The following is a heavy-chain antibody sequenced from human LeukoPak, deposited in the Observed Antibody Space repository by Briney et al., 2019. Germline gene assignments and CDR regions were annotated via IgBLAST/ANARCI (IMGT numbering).Heavy chain of an antibody. CDR2: ISGSGGST. V-gene: IGHV3-23*01. CDR3: AKGLYSNYELGLDY. CDR1: GFTFSSYA. J-gene: IGHJ4*02. Sequence: GGSLRLSCAASGFTFSSYAMSWVRQAPGKGLEWVSAISGSGGSTYYADSVKGRFTISRDNSKNGLYLQMNSLRAEDTAVYYCAKGLYSNYELGLDYWGQGTLVTVSS. D-gene: IGHD4-11*01.